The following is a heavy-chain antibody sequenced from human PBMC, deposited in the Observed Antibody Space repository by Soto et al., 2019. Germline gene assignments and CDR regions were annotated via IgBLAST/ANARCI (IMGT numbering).Heavy chain of an antibody. CDR1: GVSFSNRTHY. D-gene: IGHD2-21*02. J-gene: IGHJ6*02. Sequence: SETLSLTCEVSGVSFSNRTHYWTWIRQPPGKGLEWIGFLYYGGTNYNPSLKGRLTISLDTSKNQISLNLSSLTAADTAVYYCVRELGLTAGSHAQYYSYALDVWGQGTTVTVSS. CDR3: VRELGLTAGSHAQYYSYALDV. V-gene: IGHV4-61*01. CDR2: LYYGGT.